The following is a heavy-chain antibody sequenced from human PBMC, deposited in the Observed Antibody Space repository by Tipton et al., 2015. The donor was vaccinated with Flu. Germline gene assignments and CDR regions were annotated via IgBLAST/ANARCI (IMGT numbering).Heavy chain of an antibody. V-gene: IGHV5-51*01. CDR2: IYPGDSDT. D-gene: IGHD6-19*01. CDR1: GFTFSSNW. J-gene: IGHJ4*02. Sequence: VQLVQSGAEVEKPGESLKISCKGSGFTFSSNWIGWVRQMPGRGLEWMGIIYPGDSDTRYSPSFQGQVTISADKSISTAYLQWSSLKASATAMYYCARQGTGSGWATFGYWGQGTLVTVSS. CDR3: ARQGTGSGWATFGY.